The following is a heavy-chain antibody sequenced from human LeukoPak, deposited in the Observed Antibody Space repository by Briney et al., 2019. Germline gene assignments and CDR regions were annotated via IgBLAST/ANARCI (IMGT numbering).Heavy chain of an antibody. Sequence: PSQTLSLTCTVSGGSISSGSYYWSWLRQPAGKGLEWIGRIYTSGRTNYNPSLKSRVTISVDTSKNQFSLKLSSVTAADTAVYYCASYRYSYGLTENDYWGQGTLVTVSS. J-gene: IGHJ4*02. CDR3: ASYRYSYGLTENDY. CDR2: IYTSGRT. D-gene: IGHD5-18*01. CDR1: GGSISSGSYY. V-gene: IGHV4-61*02.